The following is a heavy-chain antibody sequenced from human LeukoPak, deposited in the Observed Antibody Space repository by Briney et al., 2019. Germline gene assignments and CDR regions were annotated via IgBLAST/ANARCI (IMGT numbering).Heavy chain of an antibody. V-gene: IGHV4-59*01. Sequence: SETLSLTCTVSGGSISSYYWSWIRQPPGKGLEWIGYIYYSGSTNYNPSLKSRVTISVDTSKNQFSLKLSSVTAAGTAVYYCARHAPWRRLLWFGELPQQRLNWFDPWGQGTLVTVSS. CDR3: ARHAPWRRLLWFGELPQQRLNWFDP. J-gene: IGHJ5*02. D-gene: IGHD3-10*01. CDR1: GGSISSYY. CDR2: IYYSGST.